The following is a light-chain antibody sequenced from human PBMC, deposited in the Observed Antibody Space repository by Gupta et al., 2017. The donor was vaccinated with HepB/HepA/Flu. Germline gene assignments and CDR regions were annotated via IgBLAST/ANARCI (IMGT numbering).Light chain of an antibody. V-gene: IGKV3-11*01. CDR1: QSVSSY. J-gene: IGKJ5*01. CDR2: NIC. CDR3: QQGYPLNT. Sequence: EVVLTQSPATLSLSPGERATLSCRASQSVSSYLAWYQQKPGQAPRLIIYNICNRATGSPARFSGSGSVKDFTLTSSRREYEDFVVYYLQQGYPLNTFGQGTRLEIK.